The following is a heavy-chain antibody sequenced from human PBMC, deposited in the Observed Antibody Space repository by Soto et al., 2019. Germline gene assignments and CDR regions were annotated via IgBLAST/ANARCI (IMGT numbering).Heavy chain of an antibody. Sequence: PSETLSLTCIVSGESISSSSYYWGWIRQPPGKGLERIGSIYYSGRTYYNPSFKSRVTISIDTSKNQFSLKLSSVTATDTAVYYCARQRTTVVTQAYFDHWGQGALVNVSS. D-gene: IGHD2-21*02. J-gene: IGHJ4*02. CDR2: IYYSGRT. V-gene: IGHV4-39*01. CDR1: GESISSSSYY. CDR3: ARQRTTVVTQAYFDH.